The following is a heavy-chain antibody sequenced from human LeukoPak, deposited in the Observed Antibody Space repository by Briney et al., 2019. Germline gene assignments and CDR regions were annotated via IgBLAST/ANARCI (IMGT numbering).Heavy chain of an antibody. Sequence: GGSLRLSCAASGFTFSSYWMSWVRQAPGKGLEWAANIKQDGSEKYYADSVKGRFTISRDNSKNTLYLQMNSLRAEDTAVYYCAKDGGSPFFDYWGQGTLVTVSS. CDR3: AKDGGSPFFDY. J-gene: IGHJ4*02. D-gene: IGHD3-10*01. CDR2: IKQDGSEK. V-gene: IGHV3-7*01. CDR1: GFTFSSYW.